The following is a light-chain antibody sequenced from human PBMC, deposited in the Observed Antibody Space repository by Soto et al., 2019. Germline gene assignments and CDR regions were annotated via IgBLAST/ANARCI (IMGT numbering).Light chain of an antibody. J-gene: IGKJ4*01. CDR3: QQSYSMPLA. Sequence: DIQMTQSPSSLSASVGDRFTITCRASQSISSSLNWYQQKPGKAPRLLIYGASSLQSGVPSRFSGSGSGTDFTLTISSLQPEDFVSYYCQQSYSMPLAFGGGTKVDIK. CDR2: GAS. V-gene: IGKV1-39*01. CDR1: QSISSS.